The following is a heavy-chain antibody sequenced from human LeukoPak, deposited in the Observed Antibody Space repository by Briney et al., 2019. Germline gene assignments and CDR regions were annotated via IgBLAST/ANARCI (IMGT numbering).Heavy chain of an antibody. Sequence: GGSLRLSCAASGFTFSSYGMHWVRQAPGKGLEWVAVISYDGSNKYYADSVKGRFTISRDNSKNTLYLQMNSLRAEDTAVYYCAKDRGNDVGFDYWGQGTLVTVSS. V-gene: IGHV3-30*18. CDR3: AKDRGNDVGFDY. CDR2: ISYDGSNK. J-gene: IGHJ4*02. D-gene: IGHD1-1*01. CDR1: GFTFSSYG.